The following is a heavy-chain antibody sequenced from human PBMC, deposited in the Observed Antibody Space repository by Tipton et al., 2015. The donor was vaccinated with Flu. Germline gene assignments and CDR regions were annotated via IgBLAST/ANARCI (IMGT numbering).Heavy chain of an antibody. CDR1: GDSISSDYW. CDR3: ARGPEGSGWYGFDY. CDR2: IYLGGTT. J-gene: IGHJ4*02. Sequence: TLSLTCALSGDSISSDYWWSWVRQSPGKGLEWIGEIYLGGTTNYNPSLKSRVTMSVDESKNHLSLRLTSVTAADTAVYYCARGPEGSGWYGFDYWGQGILVTVFS. D-gene: IGHD6-19*01. V-gene: IGHV4-4*02.